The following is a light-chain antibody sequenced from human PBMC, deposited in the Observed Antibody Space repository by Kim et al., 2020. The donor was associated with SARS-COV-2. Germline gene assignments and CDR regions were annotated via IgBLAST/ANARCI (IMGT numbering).Light chain of an antibody. CDR2: PAS. V-gene: IGKV1-27*01. CDR1: QGVSNY. J-gene: IGKJ4*01. Sequence: SVGDRVTITCRARQGVSNYLAWDQKKPGRVPKRLIYPASTLQSGVPSRFSASGSGTEFTLTISSLQPEDVATYYCQQYNSAPRTFGGGTKVDIK. CDR3: QQYNSAPRT.